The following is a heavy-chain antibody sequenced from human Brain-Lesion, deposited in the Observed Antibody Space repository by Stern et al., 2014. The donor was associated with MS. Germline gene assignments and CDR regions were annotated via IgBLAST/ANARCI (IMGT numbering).Heavy chain of an antibody. CDR3: ARETGGYTYGDTDFFDF. V-gene: IGHV4-61*02. Sequence: QVPLLESGPGLVKPSQTLSLTCTVSGGPISSGSYYWNWLRQPAGKGLEWIGRMYSSGSLTYNPSPQSRVTISGDTSHPQISLTVFSVTAADTAVYYCARETGGYTYGDTDFFDFWGQGALVTVSS. CDR2: MYSSGSL. CDR1: GGPISSGSYY. J-gene: IGHJ4*02. D-gene: IGHD5-18*01.